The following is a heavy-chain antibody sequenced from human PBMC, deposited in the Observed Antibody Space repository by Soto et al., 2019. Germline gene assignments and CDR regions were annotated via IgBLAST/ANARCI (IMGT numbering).Heavy chain of an antibody. CDR2: MNPSNGNA. Sequence: ASVKVSCKATGYTLITYEIHWVRPPTGQGLEWMGWMNPSNGNAGNARNFQGRVTMTRNTSISTAYMELSSLRSDDTAVYFCARRKERSGPNDFDSWGQGSLVTVSS. V-gene: IGHV1-8*01. CDR1: GYTLITYE. D-gene: IGHD6-25*01. J-gene: IGHJ4*02. CDR3: ARRKERSGPNDFDS.